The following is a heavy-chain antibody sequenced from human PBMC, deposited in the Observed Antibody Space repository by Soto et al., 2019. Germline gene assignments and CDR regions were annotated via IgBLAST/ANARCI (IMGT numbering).Heavy chain of an antibody. J-gene: IGHJ4*02. V-gene: IGHV1-69*01. Sequence: QVQLVQSETEVKKPGSAVKVSCKASGGTFSTYAMNWVRQAPGQGLEWMGGILPIFDTPRYAQKFQGRVTITLDESTTTAYMELSSLRSDDTSVYYCTRSIGSGGVSGGFDYWGQGTLVTVSS. D-gene: IGHD3-16*01. CDR3: TRSIGSGGVSGGFDY. CDR1: GGTFSTYA. CDR2: ILPIFDTP.